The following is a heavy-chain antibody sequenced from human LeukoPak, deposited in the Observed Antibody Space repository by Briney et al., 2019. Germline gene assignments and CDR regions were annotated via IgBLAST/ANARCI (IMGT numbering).Heavy chain of an antibody. CDR3: ATLWDF. Sequence: GGSLRLSCAASGFTFSRYEMNWVRQAPGKGLEWVSYINSPGTTIYYADSVKGRFTISRDNAKNSLYLQMNSLRAEDTAVYYCATLWDFWGQGTLVTVSS. CDR2: INSPGTTI. CDR1: GFTFSRYE. V-gene: IGHV3-48*03. D-gene: IGHD2-21*01. J-gene: IGHJ4*02.